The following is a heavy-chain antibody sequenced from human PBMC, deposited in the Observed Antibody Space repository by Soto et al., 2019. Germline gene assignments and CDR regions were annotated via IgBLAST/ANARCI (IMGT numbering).Heavy chain of an antibody. V-gene: IGHV1-46*01. Sequence: QVQLVQSGAEVKKPGASVKVSCKASGYTFTSYYMHWVRQAPGQGLEWMGIINPSGGSTSYAQKFQGPVTMTRDTSTSPVYIELSSLRSEDTAVYYCASDALWHDIAMGEMDVWGQGTTVTVSS. CDR2: INPSGGST. CDR3: ASDALWHDIAMGEMDV. J-gene: IGHJ6*02. D-gene: IGHD5-18*01. CDR1: GYTFTSYY.